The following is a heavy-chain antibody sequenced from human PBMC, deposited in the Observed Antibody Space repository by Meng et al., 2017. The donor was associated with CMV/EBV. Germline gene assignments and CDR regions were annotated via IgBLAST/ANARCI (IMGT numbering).Heavy chain of an antibody. CDR3: ARVTMGIRLGDTSGLDY. D-gene: IGHD3-16*01. Sequence: GESLKISCAASGFTFSSYSMNWVRQAPGKGLEWVSYISSSSSTIYYADSVKGRFTISRDNAKNSLYLQMNSVRAEDTAVYYCARVTMGIRLGDTSGLDYWGQGTLVTVSS. CDR1: GFTFSSYS. CDR2: ISSSSSTI. J-gene: IGHJ4*02. V-gene: IGHV3-48*04.